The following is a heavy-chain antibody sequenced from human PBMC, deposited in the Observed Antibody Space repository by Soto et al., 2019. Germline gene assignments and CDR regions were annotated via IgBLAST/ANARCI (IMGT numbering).Heavy chain of an antibody. V-gene: IGHV3-48*02. CDR3: ARDLNCSGGSCYSFFDY. D-gene: IGHD2-15*01. CDR1: GFTFSSYS. CDR2: ISSSSSTI. Sequence: AGGSLRLSCAASGFTFSSYSMNWVRQAPGKGLEWVSYISSSSSTIYYADSVKGRFTISRDNAKNSLYLQMNSLRDEDTAVYYWARDLNCSGGSCYSFFDYWGQGTLVTVSS. J-gene: IGHJ4*02.